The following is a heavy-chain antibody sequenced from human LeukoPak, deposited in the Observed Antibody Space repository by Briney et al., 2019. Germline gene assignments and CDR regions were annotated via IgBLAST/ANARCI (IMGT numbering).Heavy chain of an antibody. CDR2: IYYSGST. CDR3: ANQPLGRDYYDSSGYYFDY. CDR1: GGSISSSSYY. V-gene: IGHV4-39*01. J-gene: IGHJ4*02. Sequence: SETLSLTCTVSGGSISSSSYYLGWIRQPPGKGLEWIGSIYYSGSTYYNPSLKSRVTISVDTSKNQFSLKLSSVTAADTAVYYCANQPLGRDYYDSSGYYFDYWGQGTLVTVSS. D-gene: IGHD3-22*01.